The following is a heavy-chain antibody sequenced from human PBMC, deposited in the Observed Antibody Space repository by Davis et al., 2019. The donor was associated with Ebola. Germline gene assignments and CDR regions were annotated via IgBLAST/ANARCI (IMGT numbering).Heavy chain of an antibody. CDR2: INYSGSA. V-gene: IGHV4-39*01. CDR1: YESISTSAYY. D-gene: IGHD1-26*01. CDR3: ARSVSGSRFPRLYYGMDV. Sequence: MPSETLSLTCNVSYESISTSAYYWAWIRQAPGKGLAWLGSINYSGSAYYNPSFESRVTMSVDTSKNQFSLKLTSVTAADTAVYFCARSVSGSRFPRLYYGMDVWGKGTTVTVSP. J-gene: IGHJ6*04.